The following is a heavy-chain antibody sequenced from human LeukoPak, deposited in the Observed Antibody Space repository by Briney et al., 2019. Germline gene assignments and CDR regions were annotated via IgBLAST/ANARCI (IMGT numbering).Heavy chain of an antibody. D-gene: IGHD1-1*01. V-gene: IGHV4-4*07. Sequence: PSETLSLTCTVSGGSISSYYWSWIRQPAGKGLEWIGRIYTSGSTNYNPSLKSRVTMSVDTSKNQFSLKLSSVTAADTAVYYCPRDGPTPNWNDYLDWFDPWGQGTLVTVSS. CDR3: PRDGPTPNWNDYLDWFDP. J-gene: IGHJ5*02. CDR2: IYTSGST. CDR1: GGSISSYY.